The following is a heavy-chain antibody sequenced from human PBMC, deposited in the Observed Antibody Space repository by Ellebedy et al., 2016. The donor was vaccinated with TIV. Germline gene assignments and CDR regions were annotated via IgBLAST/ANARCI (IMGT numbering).Heavy chain of an antibody. CDR3: ARDPQQWLDDGYYGMDV. D-gene: IGHD6-19*01. Sequence: PGGSLRLSCAASGFTFRSYAMHCVRQALGKGLEWVAVISYDGSNKYYADSVKGRFTISRDNSKNTLYLQMNSLRAEDTAVYYCARDPQQWLDDGYYGMDVWGQGTTVTVSS. CDR2: ISYDGSNK. CDR1: GFTFRSYA. J-gene: IGHJ6*02. V-gene: IGHV3-30*01.